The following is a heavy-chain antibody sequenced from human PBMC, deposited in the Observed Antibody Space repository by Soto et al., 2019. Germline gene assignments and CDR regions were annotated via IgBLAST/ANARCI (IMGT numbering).Heavy chain of an antibody. CDR2: IKSKTDGGTT. Sequence: PGGSLRLSCAASGFTFSNAWMSWVRQAPGKGLEWVGRIKSKTDGGTTDYAAPVKGRFTISRDDSKNTLYLQMNSLKTEDTAVYYCTTDSQAPTTKYYYYYMDVWGKGTRRTV. D-gene: IGHD1-26*01. V-gene: IGHV3-15*01. J-gene: IGHJ6*03. CDR1: GFTFSNAW. CDR3: TTDSQAPTTKYYYYYMDV.